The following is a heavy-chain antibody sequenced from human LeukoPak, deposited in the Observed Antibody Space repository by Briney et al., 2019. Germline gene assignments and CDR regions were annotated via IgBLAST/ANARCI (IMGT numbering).Heavy chain of an antibody. CDR2: ISGSGGST. CDR3: TADLPSSSRWSNDR. CDR1: GFTFSSYA. V-gene: IGHV3-23*01. Sequence: TGGSLRLSCAASGFTFSSYAMSWVRQAPGKGLEWVSAISGSGGSTYYADSVKGRFTISRDNSKNTLYLQMHSLKPEDTAVYYCTADLPSSSRWSNDRWGQGTLVTVSS. J-gene: IGHJ4*02. D-gene: IGHD6-13*01.